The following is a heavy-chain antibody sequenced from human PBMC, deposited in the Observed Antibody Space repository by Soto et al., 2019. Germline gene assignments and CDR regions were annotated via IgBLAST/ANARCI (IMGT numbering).Heavy chain of an antibody. J-gene: IGHJ3*02. D-gene: IGHD5-18*01. CDR1: GFTFSSYR. CDR3: ARGSRGYVHAFDI. Sequence: PGGSLRLSCAASGFTFSSYRMNWVRQAPGKGLEWVSYISSSSSTIYYADSVKGRFTISRDIAKNSLYLQMNSVRDEDTAVYYCARGSRGYVHAFDICGQRTMVTVSS. V-gene: IGHV3-48*02. CDR2: ISSSSSTI.